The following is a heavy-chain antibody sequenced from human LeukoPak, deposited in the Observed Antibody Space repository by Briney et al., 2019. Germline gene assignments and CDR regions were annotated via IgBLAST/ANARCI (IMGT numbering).Heavy chain of an antibody. CDR3: ATGPRKLRFLELN. J-gene: IGHJ4*02. CDR2: FDPEDGET. CDR1: GYTLTELS. D-gene: IGHD3-3*01. V-gene: IGHV1-24*01. Sequence: ASVTVSCKVSGYTLTELSMHWVRQAPGKGLEWMGGFDPEDGETIYAQKFQGRVTMTEDTSTDTAYMELSSLRSEDTAVYYCATGPRKLRFLELNWGQGTLVTVSS.